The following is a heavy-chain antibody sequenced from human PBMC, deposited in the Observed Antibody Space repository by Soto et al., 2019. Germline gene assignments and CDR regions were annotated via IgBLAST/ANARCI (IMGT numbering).Heavy chain of an antibody. CDR1: AFTFSRYP. V-gene: IGHV3-23*01. CDR2: ISVIGSST. J-gene: IGHJ5*02. Sequence: HPGGSLRLSCAASAFTFSRYPMSWVRQAPGKGLEWVSAISVIGSSTYYADSVKGRFTISRDNSKNTLSLQINSLRAEDTAVYYCAKGATWFDPWGQGTLVTVSS. CDR3: AKGATWFDP.